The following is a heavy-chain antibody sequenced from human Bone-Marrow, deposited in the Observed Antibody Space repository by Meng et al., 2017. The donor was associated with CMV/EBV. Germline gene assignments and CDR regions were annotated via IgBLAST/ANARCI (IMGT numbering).Heavy chain of an antibody. D-gene: IGHD3-16*01. CDR2: INPNGGGT. CDR1: GYTFTAYY. V-gene: IGHV1-2*02. Sequence: ASVKVSCKGSGYTFTAYYIHWVRQAPGQGLEWMGWINPNGGGTNYAQKFQGGVTMTRDTSINTAYMELSRLKSDDTAVYYCVKDRGEVSLDCCGQGTLVTASS. J-gene: IGHJ4*02. CDR3: VKDRGEVSLDC.